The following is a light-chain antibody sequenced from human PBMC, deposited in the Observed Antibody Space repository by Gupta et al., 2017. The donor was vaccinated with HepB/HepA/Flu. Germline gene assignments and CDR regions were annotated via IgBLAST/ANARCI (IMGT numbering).Light chain of an antibody. CDR2: GAS. Sequence: EIVLTQSPGTLSLSPGERATLSCRASQSVSSSYLAWYQQKPGQAPRLLIYGASSRATGIPDRFSGSGSGTDFTLTISRREPEDFAVYYGQHYGSSIHTFGPGTNVDIK. CDR3: QHYGSSIHT. V-gene: IGKV3-20*01. J-gene: IGKJ3*01. CDR1: QSVSSSY.